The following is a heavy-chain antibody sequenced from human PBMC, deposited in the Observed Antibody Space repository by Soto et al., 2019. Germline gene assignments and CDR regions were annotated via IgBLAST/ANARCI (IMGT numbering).Heavy chain of an antibody. CDR3: AKDSRTVIANWYFDL. Sequence: VQLVESGGGLVQPGRSLRLSCAASGFTFDDYAMHWVRQVPGKGLEWVSGISWNSGNIGYADSVKGRFTISRDNAKNSLYLQMNSLRAEDTALYYCAKDSRTVIANWYFDLWGRGTLVTVSS. J-gene: IGHJ2*01. V-gene: IGHV3-9*01. CDR2: ISWNSGNI. D-gene: IGHD4-17*01. CDR1: GFTFDDYA.